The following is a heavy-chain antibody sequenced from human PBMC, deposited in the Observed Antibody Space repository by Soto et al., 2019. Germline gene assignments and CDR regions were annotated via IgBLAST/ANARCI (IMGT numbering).Heavy chain of an antibody. CDR2: INPKSGGT. J-gene: IGHJ4*02. Sequence: ASVKVSCKASGYTFTVYYMHWVRQAPGQGLEWMGRINPKSGGTMYPQKFQGRVTMTWDTSISTAYMALTRLRSDDTAVYYCARDLEKGGGSEGFDYWGQGTLVTVSS. CDR3: ARDLEKGGGSEGFDY. D-gene: IGHD1-26*01. V-gene: IGHV1-2*06. CDR1: GYTFTVYY.